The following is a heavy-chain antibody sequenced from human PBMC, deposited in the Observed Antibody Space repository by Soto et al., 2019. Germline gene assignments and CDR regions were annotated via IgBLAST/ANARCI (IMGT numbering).Heavy chain of an antibody. J-gene: IGHJ3*02. CDR1: GGTFSSYD. CDR2: IIPIFGTA. CDR3: ARDKYYYDSSGYSGSFDI. Sequence: SVKASCKSSGGTFSSYDISWVRQAPGQGPEWMGGIIPIFGTANYAQKFQGRVTITADESTSTAYMELSSLRSEDTAVYYCARDKYYYDSSGYSGSFDIWGQGTMVTVS. D-gene: IGHD3-22*01. V-gene: IGHV1-69*13.